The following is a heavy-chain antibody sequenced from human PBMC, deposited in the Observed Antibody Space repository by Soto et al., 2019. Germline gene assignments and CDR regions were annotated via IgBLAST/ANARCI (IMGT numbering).Heavy chain of an antibody. J-gene: IGHJ6*02. D-gene: IGHD3-3*01. CDR2: ISYDGSNK. CDR1: GFTFSSYG. V-gene: IGHV3-30*18. CDR3: AKESYDFWSGYSTYYYYYGMDV. Sequence: PGGSLRLSCAASGFTFSSYGMHWVRQAPGKGLEWVAVISYDGSNKYYADSVKGRFTISRDNSKNTLYLQMNSLRAEDTAVYYCAKESYDFWSGYSTYYYYYGMDVWGQGTTVTVSS.